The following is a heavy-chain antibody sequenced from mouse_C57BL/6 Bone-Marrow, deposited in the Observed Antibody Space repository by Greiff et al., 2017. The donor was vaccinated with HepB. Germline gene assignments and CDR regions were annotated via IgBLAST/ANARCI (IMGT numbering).Heavy chain of an antibody. J-gene: IGHJ3*01. CDR2: ISSGSSTI. CDR3: ARWLYDGPGGFAY. Sequence: DVMLVESGGGLVKPGGSLKLSCAASGFTFSDYGMHWVRQAPEKGLEWVSYISSGSSTIYYADTVKGRFTISRDNAKNTLFLQMTSLRSEDTAMYYCARWLYDGPGGFAYWGQGTLVTVSA. D-gene: IGHD2-3*01. CDR1: GFTFSDYG. V-gene: IGHV5-17*01.